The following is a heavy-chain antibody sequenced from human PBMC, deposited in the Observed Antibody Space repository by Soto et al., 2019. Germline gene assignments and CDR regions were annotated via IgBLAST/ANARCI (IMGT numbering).Heavy chain of an antibody. CDR1: GFTFSSYS. CDR3: ARDFYYDSSGYESPFDY. J-gene: IGHJ4*02. Sequence: GGSLRLSCAASGFTFSSYSMNWVRQAPGKGLEWVSSISSSSSYIYYADSVKGRFTISRDNAKNSLYLQMNSLRAEDTAVYYCARDFYYDSSGYESPFDYWGQGTLVTVSS. CDR2: ISSSSSYI. V-gene: IGHV3-21*01. D-gene: IGHD3-22*01.